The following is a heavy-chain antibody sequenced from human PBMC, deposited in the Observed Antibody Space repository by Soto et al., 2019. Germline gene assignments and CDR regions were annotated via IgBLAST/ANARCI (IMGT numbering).Heavy chain of an antibody. CDR1: GAPVSSETHF. J-gene: IGHJ4*02. Sequence: PTETLSLTCTVSGAPVSSETHFWTWIRQPPGKRLKWIGNMYHSGITNSNPALKSRVTLSVDKSRNQFSLSLNSVTAADTAVYYCAREDMSGTYFYDYWGPGTHVTVSS. CDR3: AREDMSGTYFYDY. D-gene: IGHD1-26*01. CDR2: MYHSGIT. V-gene: IGHV4-61*01.